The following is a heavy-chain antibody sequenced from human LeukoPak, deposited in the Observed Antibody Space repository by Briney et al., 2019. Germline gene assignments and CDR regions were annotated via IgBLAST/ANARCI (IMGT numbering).Heavy chain of an antibody. D-gene: IGHD3-22*01. J-gene: IGHJ3*01. CDR3: SAGEGYYDSSDYYSAWAFNV. Sequence: GGSLRLSCAASGFTFSSYEMNWVRQAPGKGLEWVSYISNSGNTIYYADSVKGRFTISRDNAKNSLYLQMNSLRAEDTAVYYCSAGEGYYDSSDYYSAWAFNVWGQGTMVTVSS. CDR2: ISNSGNTI. V-gene: IGHV3-48*03. CDR1: GFTFSSYE.